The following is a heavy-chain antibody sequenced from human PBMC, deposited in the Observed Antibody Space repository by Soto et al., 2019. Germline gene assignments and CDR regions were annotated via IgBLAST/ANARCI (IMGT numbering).Heavy chain of an antibody. CDR1: GFTFSSYG. V-gene: IGHV3-33*01. CDR3: ARDPGSVWSSGWEGRDY. D-gene: IGHD6-19*01. J-gene: IGHJ4*02. CDR2: IWYDGSNK. Sequence: QVQLVESGGGVVQPGRSLRLSCAASGFTFSSYGMHWVRQAPGKGLDWVAVIWYDGSNKYYADSVKGRFTISRDNSKNTLYLQMNSLRAEDKAVYYCARDPGSVWSSGWEGRDYWGQGTLVTVSS.